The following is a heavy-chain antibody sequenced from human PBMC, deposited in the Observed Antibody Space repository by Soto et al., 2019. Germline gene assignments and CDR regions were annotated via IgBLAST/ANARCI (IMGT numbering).Heavy chain of an antibody. D-gene: IGHD3-3*01. CDR3: AKDTYYDFWSGYSSKRHFDY. CDR2: ISGSGGST. Sequence: ETLSLTCAVYGGSFSGYSWSWIRQAPGKGLEWVSAISGSGGSTYYADSVKGRFTISRDNSKNTLYLQMNSLRAEDTAVYYCAKDTYYDFWSGYSSKRHFDYWGQGTLVTVSS. J-gene: IGHJ4*02. V-gene: IGHV3-23*01. CDR1: GGSFSGYS.